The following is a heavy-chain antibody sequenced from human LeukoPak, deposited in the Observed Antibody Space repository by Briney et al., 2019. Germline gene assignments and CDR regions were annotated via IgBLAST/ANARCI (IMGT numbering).Heavy chain of an antibody. CDR1: GGSISSGGYY. D-gene: IGHD6-19*01. CDR3: ARGAKHSSGWYNYFDY. V-gene: IGHV4-31*03. J-gene: IGHJ4*02. Sequence: SQTLSLTCTVSGGSISSGGYYWSWIRQHPGKGLEWIGYIYYSGSTYYNPSLKSRVTISVDTSKNQFSLKLSSVTAADTAVYFCARGAKHSSGWYNYFDYWGQGTLVTVSS. CDR2: IYYSGST.